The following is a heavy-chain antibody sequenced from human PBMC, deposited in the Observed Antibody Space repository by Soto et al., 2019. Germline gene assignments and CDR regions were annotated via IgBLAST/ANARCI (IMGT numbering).Heavy chain of an antibody. J-gene: IGHJ4*02. V-gene: IGHV4-38-2*01. CDR3: ASQDYDKSVYYFDY. CDR1: GYSITSGYY. D-gene: IGHD3-22*01. Sequence: SETLSLTCSVSGYSITSGYYWGWIRQPPGKGLEWIGRIYNGGIPLIHPSLESRVALSLDTSKNQFSLTLSSVTAADTAIYYCASQDYDKSVYYFDYWGRGTLVTVSS. CDR2: IYNGGIP.